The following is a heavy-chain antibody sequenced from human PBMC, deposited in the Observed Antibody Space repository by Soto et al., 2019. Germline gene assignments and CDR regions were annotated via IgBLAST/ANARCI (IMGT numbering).Heavy chain of an antibody. CDR1: GGSFSGYY. CDR3: ARGLTTVTTVRYFDY. J-gene: IGHJ4*02. Sequence: QVQLQQWGAGLLKPSETLSLTCAVYGGSFSGYYWSWIRQPPGKGLEWIGEINHSGSTNYNPSLKSRVTISVDTSKNQVSLKLSSVTAADTAVYYCARGLTTVTTVRYFDYWGQGTLVTVSS. D-gene: IGHD4-17*01. V-gene: IGHV4-34*01. CDR2: INHSGST.